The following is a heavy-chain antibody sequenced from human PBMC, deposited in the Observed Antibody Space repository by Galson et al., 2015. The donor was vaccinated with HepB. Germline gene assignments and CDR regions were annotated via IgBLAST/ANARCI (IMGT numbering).Heavy chain of an antibody. V-gene: IGHV3-11*03. J-gene: IGHJ3*02. CDR1: GFTFSDYY. D-gene: IGHD3-10*01. CDR2: ISSSSSYT. CDR3: ARSYYGSGTLLTDAFDI. Sequence: SLRLSCAASGFTFSDYYMSWIRQAPGKGLEWVSYISSSSSYTNYADSVKGRFTISRDNAKNSLYLQMNSLRAEDTAVYYCARSYYGSGTLLTDAFDIWGQGTMVTVSS.